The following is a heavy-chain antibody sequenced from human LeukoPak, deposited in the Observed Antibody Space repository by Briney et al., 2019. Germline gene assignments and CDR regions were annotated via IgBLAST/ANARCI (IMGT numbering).Heavy chain of an antibody. CDR3: AKLLSGWYYFDY. D-gene: IGHD6-19*01. Sequence: GGPLRLSCAASGFTFSSYAMSWVRQAPGKGLEGVSAISGSGGSTYYADSVKGRFTISRDNYKNPPYLQMNSLSAEVKDVYCCAKLLSGWYYFDYWGQGTLVTVSS. CDR1: GFTFSSYA. J-gene: IGHJ4*02. CDR2: ISGSGGST. V-gene: IGHV3-23*01.